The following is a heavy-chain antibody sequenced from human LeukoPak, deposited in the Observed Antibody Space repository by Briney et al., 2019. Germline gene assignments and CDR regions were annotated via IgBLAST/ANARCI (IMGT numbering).Heavy chain of an antibody. Sequence: ASVKVSCKASGYTFTSYDINWVRQATGQGLEWMGWMNPNSGNTGYAQKFQGRVTMTRNTSISTAYMELSSLRSEDTAVYYCARAHVLRYFDWPYMDVWGKGTTVTISS. V-gene: IGHV1-8*01. CDR2: MNPNSGNT. CDR3: ARAHVLRYFDWPYMDV. D-gene: IGHD3-9*01. CDR1: GYTFTSYD. J-gene: IGHJ6*03.